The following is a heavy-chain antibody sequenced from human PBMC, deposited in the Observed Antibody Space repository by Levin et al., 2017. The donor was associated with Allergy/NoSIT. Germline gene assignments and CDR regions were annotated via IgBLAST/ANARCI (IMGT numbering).Heavy chain of an antibody. V-gene: IGHV4-61*02. Sequence: SETLSLTCTVSGGSISSGSYYWSWIRQPAGKGLEWIGRIYTSGSTNYNPSLKSRVTISVDTSKNQFSLKLSSVTAADTAVYYCARDSPGWLLGGYAYAFDIWGQGTMVTVSS. D-gene: IGHD2-2*01. CDR1: GGSISSGSYY. CDR2: IYTSGST. CDR3: ARDSPGWLLGGYAYAFDI. J-gene: IGHJ3*02.